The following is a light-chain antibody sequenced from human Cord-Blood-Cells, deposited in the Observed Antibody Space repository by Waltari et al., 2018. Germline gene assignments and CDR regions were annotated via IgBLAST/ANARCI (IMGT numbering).Light chain of an antibody. CDR3: QQYDNRPPLT. Sequence: DIQMTQSPSSLSASVGDRVTITCQASQDISNYLNWYQQKPGKAPKLLIYDASNLETGVPSMFSGSGSGTDFTFTISSLQPEDIATYYCQQYDNRPPLTFGGGTKVEIK. CDR1: QDISNY. J-gene: IGKJ4*01. CDR2: DAS. V-gene: IGKV1-33*01.